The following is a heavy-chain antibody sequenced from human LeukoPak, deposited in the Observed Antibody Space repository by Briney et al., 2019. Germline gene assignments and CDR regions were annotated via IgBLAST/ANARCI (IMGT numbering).Heavy chain of an antibody. CDR2: ISYDGSNK. CDR3: AKDPLSAYCSSTSCPLDY. J-gene: IGHJ4*02. V-gene: IGHV3-30-3*01. CDR1: GFTFSSYA. D-gene: IGHD2-2*01. Sequence: GGSLRLSCAASGFTFSSYAMHWVRQAPGKGLEWVALISYDGSNKYYVDSVKGRFTISRDNSKNTLYLQMNSLRAEDTAVYYCAKDPLSAYCSSTSCPLDYWGQGTLVTVSS.